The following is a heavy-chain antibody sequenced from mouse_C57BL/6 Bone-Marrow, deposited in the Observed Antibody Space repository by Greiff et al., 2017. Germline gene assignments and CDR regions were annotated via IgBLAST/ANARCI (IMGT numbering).Heavy chain of an antibody. CDR1: GFNIKDYY. V-gene: IGHV14-2*01. CDR3: ARSGRWLLLGFAY. J-gene: IGHJ3*01. CDR2: IDPEDGET. Sequence: VQLQQSGAELVKPGASVKLSCTASGFNIKDYYMHWVKQRTEQGLEWIGRIDPEDGETKYAPKFQGKATLTADTSSNTAYLQLSSLTSEDTAVYYCARSGRWLLLGFAYWGQGTLVTVSA. D-gene: IGHD2-3*01.